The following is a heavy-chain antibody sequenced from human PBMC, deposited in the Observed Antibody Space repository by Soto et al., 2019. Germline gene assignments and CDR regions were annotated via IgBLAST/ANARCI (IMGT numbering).Heavy chain of an antibody. V-gene: IGHV1-69*04. Sequence: SVKVSCKASGGTFSSYTISWVRQAPGQGLEWMGRIIPILGIANYAQKFQGRVTITADKSTSTAYMELSSLRSEDTAVYYCARDSSDVVAATYYFDYWGQGTLVTVSS. J-gene: IGHJ4*02. CDR2: IIPILGIA. CDR3: ARDSSDVVAATYYFDY. D-gene: IGHD2-15*01. CDR1: GGTFSSYT.